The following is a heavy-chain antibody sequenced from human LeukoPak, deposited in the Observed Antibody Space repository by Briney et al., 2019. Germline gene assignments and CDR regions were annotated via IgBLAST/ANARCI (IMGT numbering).Heavy chain of an antibody. CDR2: IYSGGST. D-gene: IGHD3-22*01. J-gene: IGHJ1*01. Sequence: PGGSLRLSCAASGFTVSSNYMSWVRQAPGKGLEWVSVIYSGGSTYYADSVKGRFTISRDNSKNTLYLQMNSLRAEDTAVYYCARDLYDSSGAGYFQHWGQGTLVTVSS. CDR3: ARDLYDSSGAGYFQH. CDR1: GFTVSSNY. V-gene: IGHV3-66*01.